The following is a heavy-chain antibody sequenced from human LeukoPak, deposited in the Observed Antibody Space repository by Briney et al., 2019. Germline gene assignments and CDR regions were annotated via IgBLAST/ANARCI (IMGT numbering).Heavy chain of an antibody. CDR3: ARAYCSSTSCFG. CDR2: ISYSSRAR. V-gene: IGHV3-48*01. Sequence: PGGSLRLSCATSGFTFSSYNMNWVRQAPGKGLEWVSSISYSSRARYYADSVKGRFTISRDNFKDSLYLQMDSQRAEDTAIYYCARAYCSSTSCFGWGQGTLVTVSS. J-gene: IGHJ4*02. D-gene: IGHD2-2*01. CDR1: GFTFSSYN.